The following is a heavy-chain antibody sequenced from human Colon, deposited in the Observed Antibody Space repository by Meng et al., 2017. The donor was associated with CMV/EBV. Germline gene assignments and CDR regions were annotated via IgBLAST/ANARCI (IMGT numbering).Heavy chain of an antibody. J-gene: IGHJ4*02. V-gene: IGHV2-5*02. CDR2: IYWDDDT. CDR3: VHRSYSGQNDY. Sequence: ALKGLGPLLVKPTQTLTLTCTFSGFSFTTDKAGVGWIRHPPGKALEWLALIYWDDDTRYSPSLKTRLTITRDTSKNQVILTMTNMDPADTATYYCVHRSYSGQNDYWGQGALVTVSS. CDR1: GFSFTTDKAG. D-gene: IGHD5-12*01.